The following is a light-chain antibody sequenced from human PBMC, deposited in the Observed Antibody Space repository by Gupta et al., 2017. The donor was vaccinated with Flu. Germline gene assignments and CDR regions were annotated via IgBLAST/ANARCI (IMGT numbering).Light chain of an antibody. V-gene: IGKV1-33*01. CDR2: DAS. Sequence: DIQLTQSPSSLSASVGDRVTITCQASQDIANYLNWYHQKPGRAPTLLIYDASDWGTGVPSRFSGGGSGTDFTFTITTLQPEDIGTYYCQQYDSLPVTFGGGTKVEIK. CDR3: QQYDSLPVT. J-gene: IGKJ4*01. CDR1: QDIANY.